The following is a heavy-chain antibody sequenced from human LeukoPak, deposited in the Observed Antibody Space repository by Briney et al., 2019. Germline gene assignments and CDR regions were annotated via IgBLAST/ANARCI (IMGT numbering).Heavy chain of an antibody. V-gene: IGHV4-4*02. CDR2: IYHSGST. Sequence: SGTLSLTCAVSGGSISSSNWWSWVRQPPGKGLEWIGEIYHSGSTNYNPSLKSRVTISVDKSKNQFSLKLSSVTAAGTAVYYCARVRQPAYYYGMDVWGQGTTVTVSS. D-gene: IGHD4-17*01. J-gene: IGHJ6*02. CDR1: GGSISSSNW. CDR3: ARVRQPAYYYGMDV.